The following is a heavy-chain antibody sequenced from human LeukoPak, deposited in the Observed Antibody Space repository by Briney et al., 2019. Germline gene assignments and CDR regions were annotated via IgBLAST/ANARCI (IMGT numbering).Heavy chain of an antibody. CDR1: GFRFDDYA. CDR3: TRDISAQIAATGYY. V-gene: IGHV3-9*01. J-gene: IGHJ4*02. D-gene: IGHD6-13*01. CDR2: INWNSGII. Sequence: GGSLRLSCAASGFRFDDYAMHWVRQPRGKGLEWVSGINWNSGIITYADSVEGRFTISRDNTKSSLHLQMTSLKPEDTAFYYCTRDISAQIAATGYYWGQGTLVTVSS.